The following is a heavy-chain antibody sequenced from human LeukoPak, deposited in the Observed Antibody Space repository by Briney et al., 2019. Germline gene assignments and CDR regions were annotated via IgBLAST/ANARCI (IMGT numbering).Heavy chain of an antibody. J-gene: IGHJ4*02. Sequence: GASVKVSCKASGGTFSSYAISWVRQAPGQGLEWMGGIIPIFGTANYAQKFQGRVTITADESTSTAYMELSSLRSEDTAVYYCASSGRRQWLVLPFDYWGQGTLVTVSS. CDR3: ASSGRRQWLVLPFDY. CDR2: IIPIFGTA. V-gene: IGHV1-69*13. D-gene: IGHD6-19*01. CDR1: GGTFSSYA.